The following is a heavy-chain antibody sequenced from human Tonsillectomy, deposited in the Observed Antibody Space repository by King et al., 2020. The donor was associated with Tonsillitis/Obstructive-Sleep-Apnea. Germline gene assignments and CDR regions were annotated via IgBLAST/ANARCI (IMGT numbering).Heavy chain of an antibody. CDR3: TRRQQFGY. CDR2: IKSKTDGGTT. J-gene: IGHJ4*02. D-gene: IGHD2-2*03. V-gene: IGHV3-15*01. CDR1: GFTFSNAW. Sequence: VQLVESGGGLLKPGGSLRLSCVVSGFTFSNAWMSWVRQAPGKGLEWVGRIKSKTDGGTTDYAAPVKGRFTISRDDSKNTLYLQMNSLKTGDTALYYCTRRQQFGYWGQGTLVTVSS.